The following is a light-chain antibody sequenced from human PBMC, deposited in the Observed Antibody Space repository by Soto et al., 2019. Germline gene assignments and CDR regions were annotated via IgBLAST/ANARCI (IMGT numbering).Light chain of an antibody. CDR2: GAS. J-gene: IGKJ4*01. CDR3: QQFDNSMT. Sequence: EIVLTQSPGTLSLSPGERATLSCRASQSVSSSYLAWYQQKPGQAPRLLIYGASTRAAGISDRFSGSGSGTDFTLTISRLEPEDAAMYYCQQFDNSMTFGGGTKVDI. CDR1: QSVSSSY. V-gene: IGKV3-20*01.